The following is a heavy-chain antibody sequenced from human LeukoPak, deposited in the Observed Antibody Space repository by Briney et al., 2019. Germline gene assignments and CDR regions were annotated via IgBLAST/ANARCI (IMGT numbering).Heavy chain of an antibody. Sequence: ASVKVSCKASGYTFTGYYMHWVRQAPGQGLEWMGWINPNSGGTNYAQKLQGRVTMTRDTSISTAYMELSRLRSDDTAVYYCAREGILTGYLAFFYWGQGTLVTVSS. V-gene: IGHV1-2*02. CDR1: GYTFTGYY. D-gene: IGHD3-9*01. J-gene: IGHJ4*02. CDR3: AREGILTGYLAFFY. CDR2: INPNSGGT.